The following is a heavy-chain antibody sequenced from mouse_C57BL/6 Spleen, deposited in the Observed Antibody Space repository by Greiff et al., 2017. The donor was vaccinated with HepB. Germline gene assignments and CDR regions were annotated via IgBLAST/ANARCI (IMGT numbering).Heavy chain of an antibody. D-gene: IGHD2-1*01. J-gene: IGHJ3*01. V-gene: IGHV1-53*01. Sequence: VQLQQPGTELVKPGASVKLSCKASGYTFTSYWMHWVKQRPGQGLEWIGNINPSNGGTNYNEKFKSKATLTVDKSSSTAYMQHSSLTSEDSAVYYCARCDLLQAWFAYWGQGTLVTVSA. CDR1: GYTFTSYW. CDR3: ARCDLLQAWFAY. CDR2: INPSNGGT.